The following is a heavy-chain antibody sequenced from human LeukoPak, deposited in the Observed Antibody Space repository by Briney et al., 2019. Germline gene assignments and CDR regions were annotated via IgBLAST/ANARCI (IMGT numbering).Heavy chain of an antibody. CDR2: ISSSGSTI. V-gene: IGHV3-11*01. CDR1: GFTFSDYY. CDR3: ARDRPRTYYYDSSGYAPDAFDI. J-gene: IGHJ3*02. D-gene: IGHD3-22*01. Sequence: GSLRLSCAASGFTFSDYYMSWIRQAPGKGLEWVSYISSSGSTIYYADSVKGRFTISRDNAKNSLYLQMNSLRAEDTAVYYCARDRPRTYYYDSSGYAPDAFDIWGQGTMVTVSS.